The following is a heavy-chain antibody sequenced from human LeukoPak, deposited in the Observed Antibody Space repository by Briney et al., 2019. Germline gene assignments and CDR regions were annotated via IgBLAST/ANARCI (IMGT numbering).Heavy chain of an antibody. CDR1: EFTFSDYY. Sequence: PGGSLRLSCAASEFTFSDYYMSWIRQAPGRGLEWVSYISSTSSTMYYADSVKGRFTISRDNAKNSLYLQMNSLRAEDTAVYYCAELGITMIGGVWGKGTTVTISS. CDR2: ISSTSSTM. V-gene: IGHV3-11*04. CDR3: AELGITMIGGV. J-gene: IGHJ6*04. D-gene: IGHD3-10*02.